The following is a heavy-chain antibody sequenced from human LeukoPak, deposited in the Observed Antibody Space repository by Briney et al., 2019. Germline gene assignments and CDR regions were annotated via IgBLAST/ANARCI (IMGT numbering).Heavy chain of an antibody. V-gene: IGHV4-39*01. D-gene: IGHD2-2*02. CDR1: GGSISSSSYY. CDR3: ARGGVVVPAAIGSFDY. CDR2: IYYSGST. J-gene: IGHJ4*02. Sequence: SETLSLTCTVSGGSISSSSYYWGWIRQPPGKGLEWIGSIYYSGSTYYNPSLKSRVTLSVDTSKNQFSLKLSSVTAADTAVYYCARGGVVVPAAIGSFDYWGQGTLVTVSS.